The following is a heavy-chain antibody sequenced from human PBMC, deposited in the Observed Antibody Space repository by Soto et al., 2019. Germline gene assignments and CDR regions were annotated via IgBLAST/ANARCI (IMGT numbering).Heavy chain of an antibody. CDR3: AKGQSIAARGEGY. V-gene: IGHV1-8*01. J-gene: IGHJ4*02. Sequence: GASVKVSCKASGYTFTSYDINWLRQATGQGLEWMGWMNPNSGNTGYAQKFQGRVTMTRNTSISTAYMELSSLRPEDTAVYYCAKGQSIAARGEGYWGQGTLVIVSS. D-gene: IGHD6-6*01. CDR1: GYTFTSYD. CDR2: MNPNSGNT.